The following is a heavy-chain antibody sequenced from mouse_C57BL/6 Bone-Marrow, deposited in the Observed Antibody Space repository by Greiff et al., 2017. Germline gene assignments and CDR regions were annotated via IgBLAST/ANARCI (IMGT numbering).Heavy chain of an antibody. CDR2: IWSGGST. CDR1: GFSLTSYG. V-gene: IGHV2-2*01. CDR3: ARKGFHYAMDY. J-gene: IGHJ4*01. Sequence: VKLQESGPGLVQPSQSLSITCTVSGFSLTSYGVHWVRQSPGKGLEWLGVIWSGGSTDYNAAFISRLSISKDNSKSQVFFKMNSLQADDTAIYCCARKGFHYAMDYWGQGTSVTVSS.